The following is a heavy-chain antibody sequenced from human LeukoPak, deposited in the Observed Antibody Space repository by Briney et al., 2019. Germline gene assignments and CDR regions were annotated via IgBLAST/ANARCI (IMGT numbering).Heavy chain of an antibody. CDR2: INPNSVGT. Sequence: ASVKVCCKTAGYTYNAYYMHWVRQAPGQGLEWMGWINPNSVGTNYAQKYHPRVTMTGDTSISTAYMELSRLRSDDTAVYYCARVFGESPSKGAFDIWGQGTMVTVSS. D-gene: IGHD2-21*01. J-gene: IGHJ3*02. CDR3: ARVFGESPSKGAFDI. CDR1: GYTYNAYY. V-gene: IGHV1-2*02.